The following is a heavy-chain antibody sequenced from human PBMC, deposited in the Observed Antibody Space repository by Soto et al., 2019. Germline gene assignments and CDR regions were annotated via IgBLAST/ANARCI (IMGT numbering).Heavy chain of an antibody. CDR1: GYTFTSYG. J-gene: IGHJ3*02. CDR2: ISAYNGNT. D-gene: IGHD3-10*01. V-gene: IGHV1-18*01. Sequence: ASVKVSCKASGYTFTSYGISWVRQAPGQGLEWMGWISAYNGNTNYAQKLQGRVTMTTDTSTSTAYMELRSLRSDDTAVYYCARETYYYGSGPRETAFDIWGQGTMVTVSS. CDR3: ARETYYYGSGPRETAFDI.